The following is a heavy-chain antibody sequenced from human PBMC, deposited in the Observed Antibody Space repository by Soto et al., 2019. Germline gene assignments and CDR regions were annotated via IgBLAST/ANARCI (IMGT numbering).Heavy chain of an antibody. J-gene: IGHJ6*03. V-gene: IGHV1-69*02. Sequence: GASVKVSCKASGGTFSSYTISWVRQAPGQGLEWMGRIIPILGIANYAQKFQGRVTITADKSTSTAYMELSSLRSEDTAVYYCARAAEGAAAGINYYYYYMDVWGKGTTVTVSS. CDR1: GGTFSSYT. CDR3: ARAAEGAAAGINYYYYYMDV. CDR2: IIPILGIA. D-gene: IGHD6-13*01.